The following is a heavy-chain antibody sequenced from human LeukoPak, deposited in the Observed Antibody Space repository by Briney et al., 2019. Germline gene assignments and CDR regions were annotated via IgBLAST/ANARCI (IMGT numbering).Heavy chain of an antibody. V-gene: IGHV1-69*05. D-gene: IGHD5-12*01. CDR3: AGGDSGFDYGLDN. CDR2: IIPIFGTT. Sequence: PGASVTVSCTASGGTFSSYAISWVRQAPGQGLEWVGGIIPIFGTTNYAQKFQGRVTITTDESTSKGYMELSSLRSDDRAVYYCAGGDSGFDYGLDNWGQGTLVTVSS. CDR1: GGTFSSYA. J-gene: IGHJ4*02.